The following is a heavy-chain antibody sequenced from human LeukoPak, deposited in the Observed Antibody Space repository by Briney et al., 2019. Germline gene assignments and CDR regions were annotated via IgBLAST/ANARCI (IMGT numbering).Heavy chain of an antibody. CDR2: ISGSGTI. D-gene: IGHD3-10*01. Sequence: SETLSLTCTVSGGSVNSYWSWIRQPAGKGLEWIGRISGSGTITYNPALQSRLSISIDTSKNQFSLKLMSVTAADTAVYYCARDSGTTGEVKFDPWGQGTLVTVSS. CDR1: GGSVNSY. J-gene: IGHJ5*02. V-gene: IGHV4-4*07. CDR3: ARDSGTTGEVKFDP.